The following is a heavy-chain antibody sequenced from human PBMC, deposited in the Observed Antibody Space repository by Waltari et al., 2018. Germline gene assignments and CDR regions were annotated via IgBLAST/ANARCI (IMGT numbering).Heavy chain of an antibody. Sequence: QVQLVQSGAEVKRPGASVTVSCKPSGYTFTADFIHWVRQAPQGLEWMGWIDPNSGVTNYEQKFQGRVTMTRDTSISTTYMDLSNLRSDDTAVYYCARGPSTGAFDYWGQGTLVTVSS. CDR1: GYTFTADF. CDR2: IDPNSGVT. CDR3: ARGPSTGAFDY. J-gene: IGHJ4*02. V-gene: IGHV1-2*02.